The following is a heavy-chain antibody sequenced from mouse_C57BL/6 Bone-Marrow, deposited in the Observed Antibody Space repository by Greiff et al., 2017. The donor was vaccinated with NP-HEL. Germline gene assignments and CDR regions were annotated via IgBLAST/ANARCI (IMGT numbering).Heavy chain of an antibody. CDR2: IRNKANGYTT. CDR3: ARYHSPDY. Sequence: EVKLMESGGGLVQPGGSLSLSCAASGFTFTDYYMSWVRQPPGKALEWLGFIRNKANGYTTEYSASVKVRFTISRDNSQSSLYLQMNALRAEDSATYYCARYHSPDYWGPGTSVTVSS. CDR1: GFTFTDYY. V-gene: IGHV7-3*01. J-gene: IGHJ4*01.